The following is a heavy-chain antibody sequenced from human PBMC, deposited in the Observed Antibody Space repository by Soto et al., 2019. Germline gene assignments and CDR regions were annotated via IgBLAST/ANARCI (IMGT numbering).Heavy chain of an antibody. CDR1: GFTFSNAW. D-gene: IGHD3-22*01. CDR3: TTDEHYYEAYYYYYMDV. V-gene: IGHV3-15*01. Sequence: EVQLVESGGGLVKPGGSLRLSCAASGFTFSNAWMSWVRQAPGKGLAWVGRIKSKTDGGTTDYAAPVKGRFTISRDDSKNTLYLQINSLKTEDTAAYYCTTDEHYYEAYYYYYMDVWVKGTTVIVSS. CDR2: IKSKTDGGTT. J-gene: IGHJ6*03.